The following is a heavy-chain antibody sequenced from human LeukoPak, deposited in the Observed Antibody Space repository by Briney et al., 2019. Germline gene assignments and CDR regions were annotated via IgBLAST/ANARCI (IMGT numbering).Heavy chain of an antibody. CDR2: IYYSGST. Sequence: SETLSLTCTVSGGSISSGGYYWSWIRQHPGKGLEWIGYIYYSGSTYYNPSLKSRVAISVDTSKNQFSLKLSSVTAADTAVYYCARLGTKTTYYYDSSGYYYDYWGQGTLVTVSS. D-gene: IGHD3-22*01. CDR1: GGSISSGGYY. CDR3: ARLGTKTTYYYDSSGYYYDY. J-gene: IGHJ4*02. V-gene: IGHV4-31*03.